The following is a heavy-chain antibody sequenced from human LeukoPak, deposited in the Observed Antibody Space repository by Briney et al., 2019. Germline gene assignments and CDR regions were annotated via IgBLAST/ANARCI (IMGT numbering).Heavy chain of an antibody. D-gene: IGHD3-3*01. CDR3: ARDIHYDFWSGPRTHFDY. Sequence: ASVKVSCKASGYTFTGYYMRWVRQAPGQGLEWMGWINPNSGGTNYAQKFQGRVTMTRDTSISTAYMELSRLRSDDTAVYYCARDIHYDFWSGPRTHFDYWGQGTLVTVSS. J-gene: IGHJ4*02. CDR2: INPNSGGT. CDR1: GYTFTGYY. V-gene: IGHV1-2*02.